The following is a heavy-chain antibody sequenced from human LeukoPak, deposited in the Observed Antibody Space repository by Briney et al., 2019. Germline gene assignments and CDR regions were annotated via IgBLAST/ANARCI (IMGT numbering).Heavy chain of an antibody. V-gene: IGHV4-61*02. Sequence: TSETLSLTCTVSGGSISSGSYYWSWVRQPAGKGLEWTGRIYASGNTNYNPSLKGRVTMTVDTSKNQFSLNLSSVTAADTAVYYCARGRGSSWYYFDYWGQGTLVTVSS. CDR2: IYASGNT. J-gene: IGHJ4*02. D-gene: IGHD6-13*01. CDR1: GGSISSGSYY. CDR3: ARGRGSSWYYFDY.